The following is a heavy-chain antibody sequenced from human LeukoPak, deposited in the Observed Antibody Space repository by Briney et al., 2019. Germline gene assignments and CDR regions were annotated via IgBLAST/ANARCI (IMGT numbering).Heavy chain of an antibody. CDR3: AKDQGIMVRGLIGY. CDR2: ISGSGGST. CDR1: GFTFSSYA. D-gene: IGHD3-10*01. V-gene: IGHV3-23*01. J-gene: IGHJ4*02. Sequence: GGSLRLSCAASGFTFSSYAMSWVRQAPGKGLEWVSAISGSGGSTYYADSVKGRFTIPRDNSKNTLYLQMNSLRAEDTAIYYCAKDQGIMVRGLIGYWGQGTLVTVSS.